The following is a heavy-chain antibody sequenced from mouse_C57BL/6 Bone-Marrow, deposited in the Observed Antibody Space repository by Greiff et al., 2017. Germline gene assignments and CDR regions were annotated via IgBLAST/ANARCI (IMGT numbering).Heavy chain of an antibody. CDR1: GFSLSTFGLG. J-gene: IGHJ1*03. CDR3: ARMRAGGYDVFWYFDV. CDR2: IWWGDDN. V-gene: IGHV8-8*01. D-gene: IGHD2-2*01. Sequence: QVTLKVSGPGILQPSQTLSLTCSFSGFSLSTFGLGVGWIRQPSGKGLEWLAHIWWGDDNYYNPALKSRLTISKDTSKNQVFRKIANVDTADTATYYGARMRAGGYDVFWYFDVWGTGTTVTVSS.